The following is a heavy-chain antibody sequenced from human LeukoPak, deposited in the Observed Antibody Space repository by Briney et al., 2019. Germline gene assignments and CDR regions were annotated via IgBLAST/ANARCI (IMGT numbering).Heavy chain of an antibody. Sequence: SETLSLTCAVSGGSISSSNWWSWVRQPPGKGLEWIGEIYHSGSTNYNPSLKSRVTISVDTSKNQFSLKLSSVTAADTAVYYCARRFYDSSGYLYWGQGTLVTVSS. CDR3: ARRFYDSSGYLY. CDR1: GGSISSSNW. V-gene: IGHV4-4*02. J-gene: IGHJ4*02. D-gene: IGHD3-22*01. CDR2: IYHSGST.